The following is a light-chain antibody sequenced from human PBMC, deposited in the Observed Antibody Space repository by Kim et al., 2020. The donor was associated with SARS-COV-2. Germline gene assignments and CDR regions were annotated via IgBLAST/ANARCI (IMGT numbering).Light chain of an antibody. J-gene: IGLJ2*01. CDR2: QDT. V-gene: IGLV3-1*01. CDR1: KLGEKY. CDR3: QTWDSITVV. Sequence: SYELTQPPSVSVSPGQTASITCSGDKLGEKYACWYQQKPGPSPVLVIYQDTKRPSGIPGRFSGSNSGNTATLTISGTQAMDEADYYCQTWDSITVVFGGGTQLTVL.